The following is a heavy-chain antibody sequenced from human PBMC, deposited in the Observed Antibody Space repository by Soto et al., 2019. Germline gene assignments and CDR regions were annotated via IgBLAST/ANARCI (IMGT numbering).Heavy chain of an antibody. CDR2: IYPGDSDT. J-gene: IGHJ6*02. Sequence: GESLKISCKGSGYSFTSYWIGWVRQMPGKGLEWMGIIYPGDSDTRYSPSFQGQVTISADKSISTAYLQWSSLKASDTAMYYCARHFRAHYTVVTASDGMDVWGQGTTVTVSS. D-gene: IGHD2-15*01. CDR3: ARHFRAHYTVVTASDGMDV. V-gene: IGHV5-51*01. CDR1: GYSFTSYW.